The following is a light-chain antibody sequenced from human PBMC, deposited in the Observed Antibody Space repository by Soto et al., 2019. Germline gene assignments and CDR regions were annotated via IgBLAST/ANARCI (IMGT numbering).Light chain of an antibody. CDR2: DAS. V-gene: IGKV3-15*01. Sequence: EIMMTQSPAILSVSPGERATLSCRVSQSVSSNLAWYQQKPGQAPRLLIYDASSRATGIPARFSGSGSGTEFTLTISSLQSEGFAVYYCLHYNKWPRWTFGQGTKVDIK. CDR1: QSVSSN. J-gene: IGKJ1*01. CDR3: LHYNKWPRWT.